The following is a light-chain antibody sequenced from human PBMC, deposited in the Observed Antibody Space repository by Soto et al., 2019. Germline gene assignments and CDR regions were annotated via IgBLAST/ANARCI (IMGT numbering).Light chain of an antibody. CDR1: QSISSY. Sequence: DIQMTQSPSSLSASVGDRVTITCRASQSISSYLNWYQQKPGKAPKLLIYAASSLQSGVPSRFSGSGSGTDFTLTISRLQPEDFATYYCQQSYSTPTFGQGTKVDIK. V-gene: IGKV1-39*01. J-gene: IGKJ1*01. CDR2: AAS. CDR3: QQSYSTPT.